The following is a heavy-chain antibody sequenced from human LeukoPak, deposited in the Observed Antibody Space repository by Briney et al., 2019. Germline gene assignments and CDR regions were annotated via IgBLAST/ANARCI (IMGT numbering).Heavy chain of an antibody. J-gene: IGHJ4*02. Sequence: GGSLRLSCAASGFTFSSFAMSWVRQAPGKWLEWVSGFSETNSGIYYADSVKGRFTISRDNSRNTLYLQMNSLGVEDTAVYFCAKVVQTGNSMFDYWGQGTLVTVSS. D-gene: IGHD2/OR15-2a*01. CDR2: FSETNSGI. V-gene: IGHV3-23*01. CDR3: AKVVQTGNSMFDY. CDR1: GFTFSSFA.